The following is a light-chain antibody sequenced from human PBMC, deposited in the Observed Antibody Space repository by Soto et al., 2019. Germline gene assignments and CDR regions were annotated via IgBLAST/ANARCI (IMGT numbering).Light chain of an antibody. CDR3: QSYDSSLSGSEV. Sequence: QSVLTQPPSVSGAPGQRVTISCTGSSSNIGAGFDVHWYHQIAGTAPKLLIYGNSNRPSGVPDRFSGSKSGTSASLAINGLQAEDEADYYCQSYDSSLSGSEVFGTGTKLTVL. CDR2: GNS. J-gene: IGLJ1*01. CDR1: SSNIGAGFD. V-gene: IGLV1-40*01.